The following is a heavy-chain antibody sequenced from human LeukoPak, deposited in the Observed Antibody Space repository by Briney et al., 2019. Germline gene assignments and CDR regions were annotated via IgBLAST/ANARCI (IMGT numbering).Heavy chain of an antibody. Sequence: PGGSLRLSCAASGFTFSHFAMHWVRQAPGKGLEWLARINFDGSRKSYADSVKGRFTIFRDNSKNTHSLQMNSLTVADTAVYYCAKRGGLSGCSVCYHLDHWGQGIVVTVSS. J-gene: IGHJ4*02. CDR1: GFTFSHFA. CDR3: AKRGGLSGCSVCYHLDH. D-gene: IGHD6-25*01. V-gene: IGHV3-30*02. CDR2: INFDGSRK.